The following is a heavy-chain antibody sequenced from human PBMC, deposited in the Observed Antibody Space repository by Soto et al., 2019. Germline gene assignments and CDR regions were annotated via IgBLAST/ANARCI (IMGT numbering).Heavy chain of an antibody. D-gene: IGHD2-2*01. CDR1: GGTFSSYA. Sequence: SVKVSCKASGGTFSSYAISWVRQAPGQGLEWMGGIIPIFGTANYAQKFQGRVTITADESTSTAYMELSSLRSEDTAVYYCASGPIDVVVPADITYYYYGMDVWGQGTRVTVSS. V-gene: IGHV1-69*13. J-gene: IGHJ6*02. CDR2: IIPIFGTA. CDR3: ASGPIDVVVPADITYYYYGMDV.